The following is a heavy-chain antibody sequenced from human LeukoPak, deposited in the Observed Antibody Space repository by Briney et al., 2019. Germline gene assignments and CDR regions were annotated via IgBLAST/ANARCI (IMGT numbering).Heavy chain of an antibody. J-gene: IGHJ6*03. Sequence: GGSLRLSCGASGFTFSNYGMLWVRQAPGKGLDWVAFIRYDGSDKYYADSVRGRFTISRDNLKNTLYLQMNSLRPDDTAVYFCARDARWLAHYYHYYMDVWGKGTTVTISS. CDR2: IRYDGSDK. CDR3: ARDARWLAHYYHYYMDV. CDR1: GFTFSNYG. V-gene: IGHV3-30*02. D-gene: IGHD6-19*01.